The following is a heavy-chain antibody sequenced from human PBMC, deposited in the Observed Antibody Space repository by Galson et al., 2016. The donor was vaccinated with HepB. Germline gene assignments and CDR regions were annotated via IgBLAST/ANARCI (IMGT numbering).Heavy chain of an antibody. CDR2: ITESGGTT. CDR3: AKDYGDCSGGRCYSPTLFDY. V-gene: IGHV3-23*01. CDR1: EFTFSSYA. Sequence: SLRLSCAASEFTFSSYAMSWVRQALGKGLEWVSGITESGGTTYYADSVKGRFTISRDNSKNTLYLQMNGLRAEDTAVYYCAKDYGDCSGGRCYSPTLFDYWGQGTLVTVSS. J-gene: IGHJ4*02. D-gene: IGHD2-15*01.